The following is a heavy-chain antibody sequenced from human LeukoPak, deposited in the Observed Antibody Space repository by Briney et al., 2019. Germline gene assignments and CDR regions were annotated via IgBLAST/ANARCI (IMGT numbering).Heavy chain of an antibody. CDR3: ARARRIAAAGTAYLFDY. Sequence: ASVKVSCKASGYTFTGYYMHWVRQAPGQGLDWMGWINPNSGGTNYAQKFQGRVTMTRDTSISTAYMELSRLRSDDTAVYYCARARRIAAAGTAYLFDYWGQGTLVTVSS. V-gene: IGHV1-2*02. J-gene: IGHJ4*02. CDR2: INPNSGGT. CDR1: GYTFTGYY. D-gene: IGHD6-13*01.